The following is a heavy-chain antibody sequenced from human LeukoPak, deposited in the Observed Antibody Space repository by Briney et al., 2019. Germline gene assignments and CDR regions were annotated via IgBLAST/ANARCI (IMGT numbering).Heavy chain of an antibody. V-gene: IGHV3-23*01. D-gene: IGHD3-3*01. CDR2: ISGSGDSK. CDR1: GFTFTTYA. J-gene: IGHJ3*02. CDR3: AKDKTYDDFWSGHDAFDI. Sequence: GGSLRLSCAASGFTFTTYAMSWVRQAPGKGLEGVSVISGSGDSKYYADSVKGRFTISRDNTKNTLYLEKKSLRAGDPAAYYCAKDKTYDDFWSGHDAFDIWGQGTMVTVSS.